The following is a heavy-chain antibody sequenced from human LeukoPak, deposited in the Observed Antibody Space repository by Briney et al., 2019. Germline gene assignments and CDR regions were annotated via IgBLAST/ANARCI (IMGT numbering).Heavy chain of an antibody. J-gene: IGHJ3*02. D-gene: IGHD1-26*01. CDR1: GGSFSGYY. CDR3: ARYKTLVGATSGDAFDI. Sequence: SETLSLTCAVYGGSFSGYYWSWIRQPPGKGLEWIGEINHSGSTNYNPSLKSRVTISVDTSKNQFSLKLSSVTAADTAVYYCARYKTLVGATSGDAFDIWGQETMVTVSS. V-gene: IGHV4-34*01. CDR2: INHSGST.